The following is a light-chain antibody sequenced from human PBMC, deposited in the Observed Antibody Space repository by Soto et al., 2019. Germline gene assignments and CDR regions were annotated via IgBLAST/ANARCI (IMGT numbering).Light chain of an antibody. V-gene: IGLV2-8*01. CDR2: EVN. CDR1: SSDVGGYKY. Sequence: QSALTQPPSASGSPGQSVTISCTGTSSDVGGYKYVSWYQQHPGKAPKLMIFEVNKRPSGVPDRFSGSKSGNTAFLTVSGLQAEDGGGYYCSSYAGINNLGVFGTGTKLTVL. CDR3: SSYAGINNLGV. J-gene: IGLJ1*01.